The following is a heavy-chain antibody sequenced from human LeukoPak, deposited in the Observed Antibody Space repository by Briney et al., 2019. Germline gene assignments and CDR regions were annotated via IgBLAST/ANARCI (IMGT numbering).Heavy chain of an antibody. V-gene: IGHV4-4*02. CDR3: ARAQLELRPYWYFDL. D-gene: IGHD1-7*01. CDR2: IYHSGST. CDR1: GGSISSSNW. J-gene: IGHJ2*01. Sequence: SETLSLTCAVSGGSISSSNWWSWVRQPPGKGLEWIGEIYHSGSTNYNPSLKSRVTISVDKSKNQFSLKLSSVTAADTAVYYCARAQLELRPYWYFDLWGRGTLVTVSS.